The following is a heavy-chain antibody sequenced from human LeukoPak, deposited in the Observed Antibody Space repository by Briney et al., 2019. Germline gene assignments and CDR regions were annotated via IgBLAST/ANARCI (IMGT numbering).Heavy chain of an antibody. CDR1: GFTFSSYG. CDR3: AIRDGVHFDY. Sequence: GGSLRLSCAASGFTFSSYGMHWVRQAPGKGLEWVAVISYDGSNKYYADSVKGRFTISRDNSKNTLYLQMNSLRAEDTAVYYCAIRDGVHFDYWGQGTLVTVSS. V-gene: IGHV3-30*03. CDR2: ISYDGSNK. J-gene: IGHJ4*02. D-gene: IGHD2-21*01.